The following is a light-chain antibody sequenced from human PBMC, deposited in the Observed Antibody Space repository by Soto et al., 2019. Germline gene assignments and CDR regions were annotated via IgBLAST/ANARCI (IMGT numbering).Light chain of an antibody. CDR2: LGS. CDR1: QSLLHSNGNIY. J-gene: IGKJ1*01. Sequence: DIVLTQSPLSLPVTPGEPASISCRSSQSLLHSNGNIYLDWYLQKPGQSPQLLIYLGSIRASGVPCKVSWRGISTGFSLKDTRGEAEDVGVFFCMQAVQTPRTFGQGTKGEIK. CDR3: MQAVQTPRT. V-gene: IGKV2-28*01.